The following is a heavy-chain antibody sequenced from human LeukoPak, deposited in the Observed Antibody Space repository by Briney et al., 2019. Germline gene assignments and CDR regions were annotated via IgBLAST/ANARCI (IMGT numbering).Heavy chain of an antibody. CDR2: IYPGDSDT. CDR3: ARLQYYDILTGYYNFFDY. CDR1: GYSFTSYW. J-gene: IGHJ4*02. V-gene: IGHV5-51*01. D-gene: IGHD3-9*01. Sequence: GESLKISCKGSGYSFTSYWIGWVRQMPGKGLEWMGIIYPGDSDTRYSPSFQGQDTISADKSISTAYLQWSSLKASDTAMYYCARLQYYDILTGYYNFFDYWGQGTLVTVSS.